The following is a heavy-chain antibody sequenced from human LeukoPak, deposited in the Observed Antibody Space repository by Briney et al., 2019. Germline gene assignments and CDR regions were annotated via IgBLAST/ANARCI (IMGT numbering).Heavy chain of an antibody. V-gene: IGHV3-23*01. CDR1: GFTSSSYA. J-gene: IGHJ4*02. Sequence: GGSLRLSCAASGFTSSSYAMSWVRQAPGKGLEWVSAISGSGGSTYYADSVKGRFTISRDNSKNTLYLQMNSLRAEDTAVYYCAKDTSSGPYYFDYWGQGTLVTVSS. CDR3: AKDTSSGPYYFDY. CDR2: ISGSGGST. D-gene: IGHD3-22*01.